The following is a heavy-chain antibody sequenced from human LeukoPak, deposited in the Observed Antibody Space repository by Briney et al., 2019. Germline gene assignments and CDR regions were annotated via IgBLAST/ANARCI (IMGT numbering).Heavy chain of an antibody. V-gene: IGHV1-2*07. CDR1: GYTFTTYN. CDR3: ARDWDQLIRAKGGPPRYFYFMDV. Sequence: GASVKVSCKASGYTFTTYNMHWVRQAPGQGPEWMGWIDPESGGTNYAHSFQGRVTITRDTSISTVYMELNSLRSDDTAVYYCARDWDQLIRAKGGPPRYFYFMDVWGKGTSVIVSS. CDR2: IDPESGGT. D-gene: IGHD3-9*01. J-gene: IGHJ6*03.